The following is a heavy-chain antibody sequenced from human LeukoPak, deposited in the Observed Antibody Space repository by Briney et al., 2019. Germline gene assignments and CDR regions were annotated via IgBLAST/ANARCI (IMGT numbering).Heavy chain of an antibody. CDR1: GFTLGRHD. Sequence: GGSLRLSCTASGFTLGRHDMHWVRQTTGEGLEWVAALASGSQTFYAGSVKGRFTVSREDAKNFLYLQMNSLRAGDTAVYYCVREARGYHYTYFDYWGQGTLVTVSS. J-gene: IGHJ4*02. V-gene: IGHV3-13*01. CDR2: LASGSQT. CDR3: VREARGYHYTYFDY. D-gene: IGHD5-18*01.